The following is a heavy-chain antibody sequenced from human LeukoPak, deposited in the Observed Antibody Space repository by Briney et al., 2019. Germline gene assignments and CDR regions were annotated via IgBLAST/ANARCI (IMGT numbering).Heavy chain of an antibody. J-gene: IGHJ4*02. Sequence: PGGSLRLSCAASGFTFSGYWMYWVRQAPGKGPVWVSRINSDGSSTSYADSVKGRFTISRDNAKNTLYLQMNSLRAEDTAVYYCARPFLNCSGGSCYDYRGQGTLVTVSS. CDR2: INSDGSST. CDR3: ARPFLNCSGGSCYDY. CDR1: GFTFSGYW. V-gene: IGHV3-74*01. D-gene: IGHD2-15*01.